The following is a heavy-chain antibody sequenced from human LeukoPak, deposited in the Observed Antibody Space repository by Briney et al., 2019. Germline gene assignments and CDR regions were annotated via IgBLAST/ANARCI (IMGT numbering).Heavy chain of an antibody. CDR3: AKHGSGSYPNLFDY. CDR1: GVTFSTYA. V-gene: IGHV3-23*01. J-gene: IGHJ4*02. CDR2: ISGSGTNT. Sequence: GGSLRLSCAVSGVTFSTYAMTWVRQAPGKGLEWVSTISGSGTNTYFADSVKGRFTISRDNSKNTLYLQMNSLRAEDTAVYYCAKHGSGSYPNLFDYWGQGTLVTVSS. D-gene: IGHD3-10*01.